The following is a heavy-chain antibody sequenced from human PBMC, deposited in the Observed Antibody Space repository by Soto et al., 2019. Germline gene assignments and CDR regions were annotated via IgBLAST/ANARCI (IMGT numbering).Heavy chain of an antibody. Sequence: QVQLVQSGAEVKKPGASVKVSCKASGYTFTSYGISWVRQAPGQGLEWMGWISAYNGNTKYAQKLQGRVTLTTDTSTSKVYMELRSLRSNDTAVYYCARESPPADYWGQGTLVTVSS. V-gene: IGHV1-18*01. CDR2: ISAYNGNT. CDR3: ARESPPADY. CDR1: GYTFTSYG. J-gene: IGHJ4*02.